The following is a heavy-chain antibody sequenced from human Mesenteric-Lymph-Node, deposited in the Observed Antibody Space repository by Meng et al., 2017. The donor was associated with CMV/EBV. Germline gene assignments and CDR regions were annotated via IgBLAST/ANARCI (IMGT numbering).Heavy chain of an antibody. Sequence: GGSLRLSCAASGFTFSSYWMHWVRQAPGKGLVWVSRIDVDGSSSTYADSVKGRFTISRDNAENTLYLQMNSLRAEDTAVYFCARVQLPPAMDFYYDYGMDVWGQGTTVTVSS. CDR3: ARVQLPPAMDFYYDYGMDV. J-gene: IGHJ6*02. CDR1: GFTFSSYW. V-gene: IGHV3-74*01. CDR2: IDVDGSSS. D-gene: IGHD2-2*01.